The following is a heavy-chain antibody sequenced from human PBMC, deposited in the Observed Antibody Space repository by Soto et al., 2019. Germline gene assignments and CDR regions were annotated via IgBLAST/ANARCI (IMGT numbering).Heavy chain of an antibody. CDR3: ARGLIVVEPGANLNNPYYYMAV. D-gene: IGHD2-2*01. CDR1: GGSFSDYY. V-gene: IGHV4-34*01. Sequence: SETLSLTCAVYGGSFSDYYWTWIRQPPGKGLEWIGEINHSGSTNYNPSLKSRVTISVDTSKNQFSLKLSSVAAADTAVYYCARGLIVVEPGANLNNPYYYMAVWAKGPRSPSP. J-gene: IGHJ6*03. CDR2: INHSGST.